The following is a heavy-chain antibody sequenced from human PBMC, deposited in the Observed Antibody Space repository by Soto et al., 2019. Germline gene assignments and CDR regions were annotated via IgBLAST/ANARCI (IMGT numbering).Heavy chain of an antibody. CDR1: GLTFRNYA. V-gene: IGHV3-23*01. J-gene: IGHJ3*02. CDR2: ITGGGTT. D-gene: IGHD1-7*01. CDR3: AKCLQAHWKYDALHI. Sequence: AFAGLTFRNYAMSRISKAPGKGLEWVSHITGGGTTYYADSVKGRFTISRDSSRNTLYLQMDSLRAEDTAFYFCAKCLQAHWKYDALHICGQATL.